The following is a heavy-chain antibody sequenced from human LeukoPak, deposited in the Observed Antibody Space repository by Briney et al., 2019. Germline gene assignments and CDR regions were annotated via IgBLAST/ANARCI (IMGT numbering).Heavy chain of an antibody. D-gene: IGHD2-15*01. Sequence: PGGSLRLSCAASGFTFSSYSMNWVRQAPGKGLEWVSSISTTGSYIYYADSVKGRFTISRDNAKNSLYLQMNSLKTEDTAVYYCTGYSVDYWGQGTLVTVSS. J-gene: IGHJ4*02. CDR2: ISTTGSYI. CDR1: GFTFSSYS. CDR3: TGYSVDY. V-gene: IGHV3-21*03.